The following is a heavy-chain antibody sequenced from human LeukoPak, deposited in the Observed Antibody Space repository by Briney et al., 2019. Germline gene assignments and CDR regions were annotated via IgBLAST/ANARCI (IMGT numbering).Heavy chain of an antibody. D-gene: IGHD4-17*01. CDR2: ISGSGGST. J-gene: IGHJ3*02. CDR1: GFTFSSYS. Sequence: GGSLRLACAASGFTFSSYSMSWIRQTPGKGLEWVSAISGSGGSTYYADSVKGRFTISRDNSKNTLYLQMNSLRAEDTAVYYCAKAITPTVTLDAFDIWGQGTMVTVSS. CDR3: AKAITPTVTLDAFDI. V-gene: IGHV3-23*01.